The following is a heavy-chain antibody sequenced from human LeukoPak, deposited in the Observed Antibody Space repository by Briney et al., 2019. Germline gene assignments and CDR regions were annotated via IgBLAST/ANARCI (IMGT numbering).Heavy chain of an antibody. CDR1: GFTFSSYG. D-gene: IGHD2-2*02. CDR3: AKGTRIVVVPAAIGFDP. CDR2: IRYDGSNK. V-gene: IGHV3-30*02. J-gene: IGHJ5*02. Sequence: PGGSLRLSCAASGFTFSSYGMHWVRQAPGKGLEWVAFIRYDGSNKYYADSVKGRFTISRDNSKNTLYLQMNSLRAEDTAVYYCAKGTRIVVVPAAIGFDPWGQGTLVTVSS.